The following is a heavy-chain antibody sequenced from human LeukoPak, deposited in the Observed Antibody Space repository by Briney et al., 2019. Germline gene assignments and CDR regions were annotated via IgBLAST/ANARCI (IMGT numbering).Heavy chain of an antibody. D-gene: IGHD6-13*01. CDR2: INPTSGGT. Sequence: ASVKVSCKASGYTFTGYYMNWVRQAPGQGLEWMALINPTSGGTNYAQKFQGRVTMTSDTSISTAYMELSRLRSDDTAVYYCASEIIAAASFDYWGQGTLVTVSS. J-gene: IGHJ4*02. V-gene: IGHV1-2*02. CDR3: ASEIIAAASFDY. CDR1: GYTFTGYY.